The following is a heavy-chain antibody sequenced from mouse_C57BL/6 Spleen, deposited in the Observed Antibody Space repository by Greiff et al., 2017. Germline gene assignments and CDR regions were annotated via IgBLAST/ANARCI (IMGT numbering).Heavy chain of an antibody. D-gene: IGHD1-1*01. CDR3: ARRIYYYGSSYYWYFDV. V-gene: IGHV1-26*01. Sequence: EVQLQQSGPELVKPGASVKISCKASGYTFTDYYMNWVKQSPGKSLEWIGDINPNNGGTSYNQKFKGKATLTVDKSSSTAYMELRSLTSEDSAVYYCARRIYYYGSSYYWYFDVWGTGTTVTVSA. CDR2: INPNNGGT. CDR1: GYTFTDYY. J-gene: IGHJ1*03.